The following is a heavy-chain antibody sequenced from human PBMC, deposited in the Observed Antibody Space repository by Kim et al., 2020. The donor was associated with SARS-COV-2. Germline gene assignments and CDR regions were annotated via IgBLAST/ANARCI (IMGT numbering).Heavy chain of an antibody. CDR2: IYYSGSP. D-gene: IGHD6-19*01. CDR3: AGYSIGWYFGSNFDD. J-gene: IGHJ4*01. Sequence: SETLSLTCTVSGGSISSSSYYWGWIRQPPGKGLEWIGSIYYSGSPYYNPSLKSRVTISVDTSKNQFSLKLISVTAADTAVYYCAGYSIGWYFGSNFDDWGQGTLVAVSS. V-gene: IGHV4-39*01. CDR1: GGSISSSSYY.